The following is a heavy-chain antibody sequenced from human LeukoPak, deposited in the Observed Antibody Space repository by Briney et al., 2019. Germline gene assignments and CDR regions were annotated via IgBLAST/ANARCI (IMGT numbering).Heavy chain of an antibody. D-gene: IGHD4-23*01. CDR1: GYSFTSYW. J-gene: IGHJ4*02. Sequence: RGESLKISCKCSGYSFTSYWIGWVRQMPGKGLEWMGIIYPGDSDTRYSPSFQGQVTISSDKSISTAYLQWSSLKASYTAMYYSARRGNSEFDYWGQGTLVTVSS. V-gene: IGHV5-51*01. CDR3: ARRGNSEFDY. CDR2: IYPGDSDT.